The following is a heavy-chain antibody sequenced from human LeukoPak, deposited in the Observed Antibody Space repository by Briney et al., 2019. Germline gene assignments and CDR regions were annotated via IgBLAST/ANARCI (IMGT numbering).Heavy chain of an antibody. V-gene: IGHV2-70*11. CDR1: GFSLSTSGMC. CDR3: ARMVYGTKNFDY. D-gene: IGHD4/OR15-4a*01. J-gene: IGHJ4*02. Sequence: SGPTLVNPTQTLXLTCTFSGFSLSTSGMCVSWIRQPPGKALEWLARIDWDDDKYYSTSLKTRLTISKDTSKNQVVLTMTNMDPVDTATYYCARMVYGTKNFDYWGQGTLVTVSS. CDR2: IDWDDDK.